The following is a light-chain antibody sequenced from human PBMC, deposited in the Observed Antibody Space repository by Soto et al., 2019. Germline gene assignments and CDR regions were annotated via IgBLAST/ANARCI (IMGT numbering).Light chain of an antibody. Sequence: ELVMTQSPDTLSVSPGERATLLCRASQSVRNNLAWYQQKPGQAPRLLIYGVSTRATGVPARFSGSGSGTDFTLTISGLQPEDFAVYYCHQYDNWWTFGQGTKVDIK. CDR3: HQYDNWWT. CDR1: QSVRNN. CDR2: GVS. J-gene: IGKJ1*01. V-gene: IGKV3-15*01.